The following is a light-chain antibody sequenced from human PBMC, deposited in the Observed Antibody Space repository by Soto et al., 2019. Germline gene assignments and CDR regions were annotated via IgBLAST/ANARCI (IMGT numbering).Light chain of an antibody. Sequence: EIVLTQSPVTLSMSAGERAVLSCGTSQSVPNTYVAWYQQQPGQAPRLLISDTSNRATGIPDRFIGSGSGTDFTLTISRLEPEDFAVFYCQQYGNSEIIFGQGTRLEIK. CDR2: DTS. CDR3: QQYGNSEII. V-gene: IGKV3-20*01. CDR1: QSVPNTY. J-gene: IGKJ5*01.